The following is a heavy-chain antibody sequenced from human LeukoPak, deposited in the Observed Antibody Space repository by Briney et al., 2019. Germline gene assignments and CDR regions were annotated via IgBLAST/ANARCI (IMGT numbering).Heavy chain of an antibody. CDR2: IYYTGDT. CDR1: GGSISSYY. V-gene: IGHV4-59*01. D-gene: IGHD3-10*01. J-gene: IGHJ4*02. Sequence: SETLSLTCTVSGGSISSYYWSWVRQPPGKGLEWTGYIYYTGDTEYNPSLRSRVTITVDTSKNQFSLKLQSVTAADTAVYYCARELSGNYGYWGQGILVTVSS. CDR3: ARELSGNYGY.